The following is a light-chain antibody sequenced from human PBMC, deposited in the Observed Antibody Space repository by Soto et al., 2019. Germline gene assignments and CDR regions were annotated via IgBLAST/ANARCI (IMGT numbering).Light chain of an antibody. J-gene: IGKJ4*01. Sequence: IVLTQSPATLSLSPGERATLSCRASQSVRNYLAWYQQKPGQAPRLLIYDASNRATGIPARFSGSGSGTDFTLTITSLEPEDFGIYYCQQRSSWPRVTFGGGTTVDIK. CDR3: QQRSSWPRVT. CDR1: QSVRNY. CDR2: DAS. V-gene: IGKV3-11*01.